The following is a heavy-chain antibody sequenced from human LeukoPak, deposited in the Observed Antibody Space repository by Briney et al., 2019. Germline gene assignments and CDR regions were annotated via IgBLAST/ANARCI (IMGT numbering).Heavy chain of an antibody. CDR2: INHSGST. V-gene: IGHV4-34*01. Sequence: PSETLSLTCAVYGGSFSGYYWSWIRQPPGKGLEWIGEINHSGSTNYNPSLKSRVTISVDTSKNQFSLKLSSVTAADTAVYYCARSSGGPEADIVVVPAAVARGNWFDPWGQGTLVTVSS. J-gene: IGHJ5*02. D-gene: IGHD2-2*01. CDR3: ARSSGGPEADIVVVPAAVARGNWFDP. CDR1: GGSFSGYY.